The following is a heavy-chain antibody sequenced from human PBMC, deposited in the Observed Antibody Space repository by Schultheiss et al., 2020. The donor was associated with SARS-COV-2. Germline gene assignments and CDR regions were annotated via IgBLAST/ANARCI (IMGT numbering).Heavy chain of an antibody. V-gene: IGHV4-59*01. J-gene: IGHJ3*02. CDR3: ASTPRSSGWYLDAFDI. CDR2: MDYSGNT. Sequence: SETLSLTCTVSGGSISSYYWSWIRQPPGKGLEWIGSMDYSGNTYYSPSLKSRVTISGDTSKNHFSLKLSSVTAADTAVYYCASTPRSSGWYLDAFDIWGQGTMVTVSS. CDR1: GGSISSYY. D-gene: IGHD6-19*01.